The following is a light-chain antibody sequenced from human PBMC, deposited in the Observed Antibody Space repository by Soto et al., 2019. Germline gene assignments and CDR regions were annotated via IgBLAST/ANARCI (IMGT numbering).Light chain of an antibody. CDR1: TNDIGGYKY. CDR2: EVT. V-gene: IGLV2-14*01. J-gene: IGLJ7*01. CDR3: SSYTVGDKVI. Sequence: QSALTQPASVSGSPGQSITISCPGTTNDIGGYKYVSWYQQHPGKAPKLIIFEVTNRPSGVSNRFSGSKSGNTASLTISGLQAEDEADFYCSSYTVGDKVIFGGGTQLTVL.